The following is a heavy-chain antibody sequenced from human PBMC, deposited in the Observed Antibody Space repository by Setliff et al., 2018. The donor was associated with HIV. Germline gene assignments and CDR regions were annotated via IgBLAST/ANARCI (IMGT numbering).Heavy chain of an antibody. CDR2: IRSKDYGGAP. CDR3: ARGVPAVTGYHFDY. V-gene: IGHV3-49*04. CDR1: GFMFGDYL. J-gene: IGHJ4*02. Sequence: HPGGSLRLSCTASGFMFGDYLMSWVRQAPGKGLEWLGFIRSKDYGGAPAYAASVEDRLSISRDDSKGIAYLQMDSLKNEDTAVYYCARGVPAVTGYHFDYWGQGTLVTVSS. D-gene: IGHD6-19*01.